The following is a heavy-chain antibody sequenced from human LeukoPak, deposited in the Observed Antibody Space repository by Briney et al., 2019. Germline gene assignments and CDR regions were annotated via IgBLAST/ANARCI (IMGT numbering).Heavy chain of an antibody. CDR2: IYYSGRT. V-gene: IGHV4-39*01. Sequence: PSETLSLTCTVSGGSISSSSYYWGWIRQPPGKGLEWIGSIYYSGRTYNNPSLKNRLTISVDTSKNQFSLKLSSVTAADTAVYYCARSGTGLLRYYFDYWGQGTLITVSS. D-gene: IGHD3-22*01. CDR3: ARSGTGLLRYYFDY. J-gene: IGHJ4*02. CDR1: GGSISSSSYY.